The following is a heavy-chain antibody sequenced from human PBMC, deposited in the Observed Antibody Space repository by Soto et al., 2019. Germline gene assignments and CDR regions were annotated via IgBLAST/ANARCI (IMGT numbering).Heavy chain of an antibody. Sequence: ASVKVSCKASGYTFTSYAMHWVRQAPGQRLEWMGWINAGNGNTKYSQKFQGRVTITRDTSASTAYMELSSLRSEDTAVYYCARWQVAGTHYYYGMDVWGQGTTVTVSS. V-gene: IGHV1-3*01. J-gene: IGHJ6*02. CDR1: GYTFTSYA. CDR3: ARWQVAGTHYYYGMDV. D-gene: IGHD6-19*01. CDR2: INAGNGNT.